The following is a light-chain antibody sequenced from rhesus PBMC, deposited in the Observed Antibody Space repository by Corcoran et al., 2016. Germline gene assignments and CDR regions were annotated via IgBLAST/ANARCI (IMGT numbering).Light chain of an antibody. Sequence: DIQMTQSPSSLSASVGDTVTITCRASQGISSYLNWFQQKPGKAPKLLIYDASRLESGVPSRFSGSGSGTDFPRTIISLQPEDFAAYYCLQHNSYPFTFGPGTKLDIK. CDR3: LQHNSYPFT. V-gene: IGKV1-28*03. J-gene: IGKJ3*01. CDR1: QGISSY. CDR2: DAS.